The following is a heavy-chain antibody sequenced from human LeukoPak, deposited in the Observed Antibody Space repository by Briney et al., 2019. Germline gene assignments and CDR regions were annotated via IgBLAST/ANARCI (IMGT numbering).Heavy chain of an antibody. J-gene: IGHJ4*02. CDR3: ARVSGDFWSGSYDY. D-gene: IGHD3-3*01. CDR2: ISGSGGST. V-gene: IGHV3-23*01. CDR1: GFTFSSHA. Sequence: GGSLRLSCAASGFTFSSHAMSWVRQAPGKGLEWVSAISGSGGSTYYADSVKGRFTISRDNSKNTLYLQMNSLRAEDTAVYYCARVSGDFWSGSYDYWGQGTLVTVSS.